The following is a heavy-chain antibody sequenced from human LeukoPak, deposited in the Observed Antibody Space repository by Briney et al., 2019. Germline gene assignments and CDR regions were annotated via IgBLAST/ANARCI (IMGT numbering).Heavy chain of an antibody. V-gene: IGHV4-39*01. CDR2: FSYSGSTYTLST. CDR3: ARQYYYYYYYMDV. Sequence: SETLSLTCNVSRGSITSNSYFWGWIRQSPGNGLEWIGSFSYSGSTYTLSTYYNPSLKSRVTISVDTSNNQFSLNVGSVTAADTAVYYCARQYYYYYYYMDVWGKGTTVTVSS. CDR1: RGSITSNSYF. J-gene: IGHJ6*03.